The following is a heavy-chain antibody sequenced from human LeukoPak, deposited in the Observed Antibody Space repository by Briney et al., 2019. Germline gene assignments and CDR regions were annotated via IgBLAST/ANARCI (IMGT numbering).Heavy chain of an antibody. J-gene: IGHJ5*02. CDR3: ARDPYYYGSGTLPGGFDP. Sequence: GGPLRLSCAAFGSTLSSYSMNWVRQAPGKGLDWVLSIRSSSSYIYYADSVKGRFTISRDNAKNSLYLQMNSLRAEDTAAYYCARDPYYYGSGTLPGGFDPWGQGTLVTVSS. V-gene: IGHV3-21*01. D-gene: IGHD3-10*01. CDR1: GSTLSSYS. CDR2: IRSSSSYI.